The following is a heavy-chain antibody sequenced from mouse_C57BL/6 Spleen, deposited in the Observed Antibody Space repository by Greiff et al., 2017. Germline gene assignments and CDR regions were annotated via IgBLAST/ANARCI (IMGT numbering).Heavy chain of an antibody. CDR3: ARWGYSNTGFAY. Sequence: QQSCKASGYTFTSYWMHWVKQRPGQGLEWIGEIDPSDSYTNYNQKFKGKSTLTVDKSSSTAYMQLSSLTSEDSAVYYCARWGYSNTGFAYWGQGTLVTVSA. D-gene: IGHD2-5*01. J-gene: IGHJ3*01. CDR1: GYTFTSYW. CDR2: IDPSDSYT. V-gene: IGHV1-69*01.